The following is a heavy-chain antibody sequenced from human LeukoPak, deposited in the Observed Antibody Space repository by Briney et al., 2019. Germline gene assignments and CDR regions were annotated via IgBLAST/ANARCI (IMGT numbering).Heavy chain of an antibody. D-gene: IGHD3-3*01. Sequence: SQTLSLTCTVSGGSISSGSYYWSWIRQPAGKGLEWIGRIYTSGSTNYNPSLKSRVTISVDTSKNQFSLKLSSVTAADTAVYYCASTPYDFWSGYGGLDYWGQGTRVTVSS. CDR1: GGSISSGSYY. J-gene: IGHJ4*02. CDR3: ASTPYDFWSGYGGLDY. V-gene: IGHV4-61*02. CDR2: IYTSGST.